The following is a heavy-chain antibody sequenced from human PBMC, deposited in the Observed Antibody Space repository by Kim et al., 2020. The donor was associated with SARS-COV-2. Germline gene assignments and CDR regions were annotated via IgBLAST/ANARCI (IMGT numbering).Heavy chain of an antibody. CDR2: IYYSGST. V-gene: IGHV4-31*03. D-gene: IGHD1-26*01. J-gene: IGHJ5*02. CDR3: ARDGEQENWFDP. CDR1: GGSISSGGYY. Sequence: SETLSLTCTVSGGSISSGGYYWSWIRQHPGKGLEWIGYIYYSGSTYYNPSLKSRVTISVDTSKNQFSLKLSSVTAADTAVYYCARDGEQENWFDPWGQGTLVTVSS.